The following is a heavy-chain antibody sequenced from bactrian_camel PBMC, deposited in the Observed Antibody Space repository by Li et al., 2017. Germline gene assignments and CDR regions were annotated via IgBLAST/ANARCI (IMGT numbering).Heavy chain of an antibody. V-gene: IGHV3S31*01. CDR3: AADWPDPYCFGGLRLYEYNN. CDR2: INSVGSST. Sequence: VQLVESGGGLVQPGGSLRLSCAASRFTFSRYAMSWVRQAPGKGLEWVSAINSVGSSTYVVDSVKGRFTISKDNAKNTLYLQMNSLKPEDTAMYYCAADWPDPYCFGGLRLYEYNNWGQGTQVTVS. J-gene: IGHJ4*01. CDR1: RFTFSRYA. D-gene: IGHD7*01.